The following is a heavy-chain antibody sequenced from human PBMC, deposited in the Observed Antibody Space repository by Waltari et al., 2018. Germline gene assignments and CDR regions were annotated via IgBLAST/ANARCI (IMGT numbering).Heavy chain of an antibody. CDR3: SVSLND. CDR1: GFTFSYYW. Sequence: EVYLVESGGNLVQPGGSLRLSCAAPGFTFSYYWMDWVRQAPGKGVEWVANIKEDGSESHYVDSVKGRFTISRDNAQNLLSLQMDSLRAEDTAVYYCSVSLNDWGQGTLVTVSS. J-gene: IGHJ4*02. CDR2: IKEDGSES. V-gene: IGHV3-7*01.